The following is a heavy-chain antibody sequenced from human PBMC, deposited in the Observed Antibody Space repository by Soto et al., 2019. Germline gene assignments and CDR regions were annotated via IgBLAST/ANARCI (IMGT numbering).Heavy chain of an antibody. D-gene: IGHD3-16*01. V-gene: IGHV3-48*02. CDR2: ISGSSTI. CDR3: ARVGLGLFGMDV. J-gene: IGHJ6*02. Sequence: EVQLVESGGGLVQPGGSLRVSCAASGFTFSSYSINWVRQAPGKGLEWVSYISGSSTIYYADSVKGRFTISRDNAKNSLYLQMNSLRDEDTAVYCCARVGLGLFGMDVWGQGTTVTVSS. CDR1: GFTFSSYS.